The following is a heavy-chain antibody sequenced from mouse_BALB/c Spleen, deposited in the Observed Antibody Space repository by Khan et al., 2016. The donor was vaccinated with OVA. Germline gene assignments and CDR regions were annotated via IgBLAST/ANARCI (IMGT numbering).Heavy chain of an antibody. D-gene: IGHD2-2*01. J-gene: IGHJ3*01. CDR1: GYSFTSYY. CDR3: NSRGYVAWFTY. Sequence: VQLKQSGPELMKPGASVKISCKASGYSFTSYYIHWIMQSHGKSLEWIGYIDPFSGGITYNQKFKGKATLTVDKSSSTAYIYFSNLTSEDSAVYSCNSRGYVAWFTYWGQGTLVTVSA. V-gene: IGHV1S135*01. CDR2: IDPFSGGI.